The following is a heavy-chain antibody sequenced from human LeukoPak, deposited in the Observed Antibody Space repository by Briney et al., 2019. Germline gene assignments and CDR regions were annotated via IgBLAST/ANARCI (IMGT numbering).Heavy chain of an antibody. J-gene: IGHJ4*02. D-gene: IGHD3-22*01. V-gene: IGHV4-59*01. CDR2: IHYSGTT. Sequence: SETLSLTCTVSGGSISSYYWGWIRQPPGKGLEWIGYIHYSGTTDYNPSLKSRVTISVDTSKNQFPLKMSSVTAADTAVFYCARVGDTSGYYYHFDYWGQGTLVTVSS. CDR3: ARVGDTSGYYYHFDY. CDR1: GGSISSYY.